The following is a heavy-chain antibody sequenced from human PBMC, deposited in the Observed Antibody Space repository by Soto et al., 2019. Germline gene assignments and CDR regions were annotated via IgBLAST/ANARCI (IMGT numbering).Heavy chain of an antibody. CDR1: YFTFSLVG. V-gene: IGHV3-21*01. J-gene: IGHJ4*02. CDR2: ISSGSSDT. CDR3: ARVAY. Sequence: WGSLLMSCESSYFTFSLVGMNWVRQVPGKGLEWVASISSGSSDTWYADSVKGRFIISRDNAQNSLFFQMNTLRPEDTAMYYCARVAYWGPGTQVTVSS.